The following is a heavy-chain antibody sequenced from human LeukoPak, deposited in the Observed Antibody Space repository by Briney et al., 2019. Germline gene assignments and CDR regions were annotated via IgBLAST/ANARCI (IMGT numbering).Heavy chain of an antibody. CDR2: ISAYNGDT. CDR1: GYTLTSYG. CDR3: AREGLPGSGSARAWFDP. Sequence: ASVKVSCKASGYTLTSYGISWVRQAPGQGLEWMGWISAYNGDTNYAQKLQGRVTMTTDTSTSTAYMELRSLRSDDTAVYYCAREGLPGSGSARAWFDPWGQGTLVTVSS. J-gene: IGHJ5*02. D-gene: IGHD3-10*01. V-gene: IGHV1-18*04.